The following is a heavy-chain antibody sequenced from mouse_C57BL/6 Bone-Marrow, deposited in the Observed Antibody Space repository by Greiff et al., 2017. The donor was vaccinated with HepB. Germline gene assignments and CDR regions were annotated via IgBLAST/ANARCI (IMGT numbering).Heavy chain of an antibody. CDR1: GFNIKNTY. J-gene: IGHJ2*01. Sequence: VQLQQSVAELVRPGASVKLSCTASGFNIKNTYMHWVKQRPEQGLEWIGRIDPANGNTKYAPKFQGKATITADTSSNTAYLQLSSLTSEDTAIYDCASGYYYGSSLYFDYWGQGTALTVSS. CDR3: ASGYYYGSSLYFDY. D-gene: IGHD1-1*01. V-gene: IGHV14-3*01. CDR2: IDPANGNT.